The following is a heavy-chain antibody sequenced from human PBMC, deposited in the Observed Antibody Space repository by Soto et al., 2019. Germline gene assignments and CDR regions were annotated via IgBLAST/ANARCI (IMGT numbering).Heavy chain of an antibody. V-gene: IGHV3-21*02. Sequence: EVQLVESGGGLVKPGGSLRLSCAASGFTFSSYSMNWVRQAPGRGLEWVSSISSSSSYIYYADSVKGRFTISRDNAKNSLYLQRNSLTTEDTAVYYCARDGAGXXAAGDFIDSYYGMDVWGQGTTVTVSS. J-gene: IGHJ6*02. CDR3: ARDGAGXXAAGDFIDSYYGMDV. D-gene: IGHD6-13*01. CDR2: ISSSSSYI. CDR1: GFTFSSYS.